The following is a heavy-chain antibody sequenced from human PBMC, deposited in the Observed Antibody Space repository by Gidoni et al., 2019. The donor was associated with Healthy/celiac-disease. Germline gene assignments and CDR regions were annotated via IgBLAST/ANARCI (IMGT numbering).Heavy chain of an antibody. CDR2: IIPIFGTA. V-gene: IGHV1-69*06. J-gene: IGHJ4*02. CDR3: ARVPIAAAAHSYFDY. D-gene: IGHD6-13*01. CDR1: GGTFSSYA. Sequence: QVQLVQSGAEVKKPGSSVKVSCKASGGTFSSYAISWVRQAPGQGLEWIGGIIPIFGTANYAQKFQGRVTITADKSTSTAYMELSSLRSEDTAVYYCARVPIAAAAHSYFDYWGQGTLVTVSS.